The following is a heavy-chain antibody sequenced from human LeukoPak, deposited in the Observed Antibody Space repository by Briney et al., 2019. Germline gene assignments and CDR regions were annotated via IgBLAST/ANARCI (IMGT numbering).Heavy chain of an antibody. CDR1: GGTFSSYA. V-gene: IGHV1-69*13. CDR2: IIPIFGTA. J-gene: IGHJ4*02. D-gene: IGHD2-8*01. CDR3: ARQGSRCNGVCSFDY. Sequence: SVKVSCKASGGTFSSYAISWVRQAPGQGLEWMGGIIPIFGTANYAQKFQGRVTITADESTSTAYMELSSLRSEDTAVYYCARQGSRCNGVCSFDYWGQGTLVTVSS.